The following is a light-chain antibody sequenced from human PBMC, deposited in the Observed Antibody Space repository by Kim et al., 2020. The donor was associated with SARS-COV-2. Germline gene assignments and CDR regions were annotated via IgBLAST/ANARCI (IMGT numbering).Light chain of an antibody. CDR1: SSDVGRYNL. CDR3: ASYAGGHSV. V-gene: IGLV2-23*02. J-gene: IGLJ2*01. CDR2: EVN. Sequence: PGQSITISCTGTSSDVGRYNLVSWYQQYPGKAPKLMIYEVNKRPSGVSNRFSGSKSGNVASLTLSGLQPEDEADYYCASYAGGHSVFGGGTQLTVL.